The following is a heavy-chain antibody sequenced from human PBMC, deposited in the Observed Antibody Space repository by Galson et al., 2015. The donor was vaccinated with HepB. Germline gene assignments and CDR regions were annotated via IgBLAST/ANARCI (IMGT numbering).Heavy chain of an antibody. CDR2: IPYDGSYK. J-gene: IGHJ4*02. V-gene: IGHV3-30-3*01. Sequence: SLRLSCAASGFTFSSYAMHWVRQAPGKGLQWGAIIPYDGSYKYYADSVKGRFTISRDNSKNTLYLQMSSLRAEDTAVYYCEREWMAGTLDYWGQGTLITVSS. D-gene: IGHD6-19*01. CDR3: EREWMAGTLDY. CDR1: GFTFSSYA.